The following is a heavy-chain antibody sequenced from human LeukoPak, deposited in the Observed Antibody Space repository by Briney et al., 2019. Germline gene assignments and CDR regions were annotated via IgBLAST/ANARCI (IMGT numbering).Heavy chain of an antibody. J-gene: IGHJ4*02. D-gene: IGHD6-13*01. CDR2: ISASGRDT. CDR1: GFTFSNYA. V-gene: IGHV3-23*01. CDR3: AKVIMQGSWYVPFDY. Sequence: GGSLRLSCAASGFTFSNYAMSWVRQAPGKGLEWVSAISASGRDTYYADSVKGRFTISRDNSKNTLYLQMNSLRAEDTAVYYCAKVIMQGSWYVPFDYWGQGTLVTVSS.